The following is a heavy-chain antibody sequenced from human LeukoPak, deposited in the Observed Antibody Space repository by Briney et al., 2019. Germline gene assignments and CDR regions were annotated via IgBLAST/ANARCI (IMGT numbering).Heavy chain of an antibody. CDR3: ARGLSSEVAVEFDY. CDR2: IYYSGST. CDR1: GGSISSYY. J-gene: IGHJ4*02. V-gene: IGHV4-59*12. Sequence: PSETLSLTCTVSGGSISSYYWSWIRQPPGKGLEWIGYIYYSGSTNYNPSLKSRVTISVDTSKNQFSLKLSSVTAADTAVYYCARGLSSEVAVEFDYWGQGTLVTVSS. D-gene: IGHD6-19*01.